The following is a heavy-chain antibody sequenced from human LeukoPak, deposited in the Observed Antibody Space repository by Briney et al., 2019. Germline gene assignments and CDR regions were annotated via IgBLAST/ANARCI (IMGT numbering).Heavy chain of an antibody. CDR2: ISDGSGTI. V-gene: IGHV3-48*04. CDR1: GLTFSSYS. J-gene: IGHJ4*02. Sequence: PGGSLRLSCAASGLTFSSYSMMWVRQAPGKGLEWVSYISDGSGTIYYGDSVKGRFTISRDNAKNSLYLQMNSLRAEDTAVYYCTGKFDYWGQGTLVTVSS. CDR3: TGKFDY.